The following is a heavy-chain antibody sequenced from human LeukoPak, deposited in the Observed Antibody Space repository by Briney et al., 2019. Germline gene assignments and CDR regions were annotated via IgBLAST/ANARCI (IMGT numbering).Heavy chain of an antibody. Sequence: GGSLRLSCGASGFMFGRYGMTWVRQAPGRGPEWVSTINENGANTHYADSVKGRFTIPRDNSRNTLYLQMDSLRAEDTAVYYCARDFQHDGGQEWGQGTLVTVSS. D-gene: IGHD4-23*01. CDR3: ARDFQHDGGQE. CDR1: GFMFGRYG. J-gene: IGHJ4*02. V-gene: IGHV3-23*01. CDR2: INENGANT.